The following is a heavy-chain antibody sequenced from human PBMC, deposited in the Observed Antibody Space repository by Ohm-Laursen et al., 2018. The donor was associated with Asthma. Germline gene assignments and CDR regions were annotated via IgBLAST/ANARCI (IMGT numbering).Heavy chain of an antibody. CDR2: ITSYSSTT. J-gene: IGHJ4*02. V-gene: IGHV3-48*04. CDR3: ARDFKYGSEAFGY. D-gene: IGHD3-10*01. Sequence: SLRLSCTASGFTFSSYSMNWVRQAPGKGLEWVSYITSYSSTTYYADSVKGRFTISRDNAKNSLYLQMNSLRAEDTAVYYCARDFKYGSEAFGYWGQGTLVTVSS. CDR1: GFTFSSYS.